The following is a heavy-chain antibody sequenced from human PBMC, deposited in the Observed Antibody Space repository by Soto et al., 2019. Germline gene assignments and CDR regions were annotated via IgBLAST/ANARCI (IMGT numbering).Heavy chain of an antibody. V-gene: IGHV1-24*01. D-gene: IGHD3-16*01. Sequence: ASVKVSFKVSGYTLTELSMHWVRQAPGKGGGGVGGFDSEDGETIYARKFQGRVTMTEDKSTDTAYMELSSLRSEDTAVYYCATALTASFDYWGQGTLVTVSS. CDR3: ATALTASFDY. CDR1: GYTLTELS. J-gene: IGHJ4*02. CDR2: FDSEDGET.